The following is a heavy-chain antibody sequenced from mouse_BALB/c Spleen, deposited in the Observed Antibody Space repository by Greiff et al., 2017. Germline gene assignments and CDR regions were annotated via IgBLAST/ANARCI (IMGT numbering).Heavy chain of an antibody. CDR1: GFTFSSYA. CDR3: ARDDYGDFYYAMDY. J-gene: IGHJ4*01. CDR2: ISSGGST. D-gene: IGHD2-4*01. Sequence: VESGGGLVKPGGSLKLSCAASGFTFSSYAMSWVRQTPEKRLEWVASISSGGSTYYPDSVKGRFTISRDNARNILYLQMSSLRSEDTAMYYCARDDYGDFYYAMDYWGQGTSVTVSS. V-gene: IGHV5-6-5*01.